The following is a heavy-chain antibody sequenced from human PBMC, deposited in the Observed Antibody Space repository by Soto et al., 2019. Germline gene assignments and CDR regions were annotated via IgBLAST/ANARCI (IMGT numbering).Heavy chain of an antibody. Sequence: GGSLRLSCAASGFTFSDYYMSWIRQAPGKGLEWVSYISSSGSTIYYADTVKGLFTISMDNDQNSLYLQMNSLRVEDTAVYYCSRDSGDTAYDYWGQGTLVTVSS. CDR2: ISSSGSTI. D-gene: IGHD5-18*01. CDR1: GFTFSDYY. J-gene: IGHJ4*02. V-gene: IGHV3-11*01. CDR3: SRDSGDTAYDY.